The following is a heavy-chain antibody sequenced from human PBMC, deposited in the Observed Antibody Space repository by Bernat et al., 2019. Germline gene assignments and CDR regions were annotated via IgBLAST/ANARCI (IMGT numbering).Heavy chain of an antibody. CDR1: GFTFSLYW. V-gene: IGHV3-7*01. Sequence: EVQLVESGGGLVQPGGSLRLSCAASGFTFSLYWMSWVRQAPGKGLEWVANIKEDGSGKFFVESVRGRFTISRDNAKNSLYLQMNSLRAEDTAVYYCARVPYYDSSPFWGQGTLVTVSS. J-gene: IGHJ4*02. D-gene: IGHD3-22*01. CDR3: ARVPYYDSSPF. CDR2: IKEDGSGK.